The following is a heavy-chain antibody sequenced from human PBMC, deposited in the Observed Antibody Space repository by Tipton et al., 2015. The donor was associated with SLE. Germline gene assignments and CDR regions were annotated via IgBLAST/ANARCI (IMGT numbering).Heavy chain of an antibody. Sequence: TLSLTCTVSGGSISSSSYYWGWIRQPPGKGLEWIGSIYYSGSTYYNPSLKSRVTISVDTSKNQFSLKLTSVTAADTAVYYCARPAFRQGVVVPAAIHAFDIWGQGTMVTVSS. V-gene: IGHV4-39*01. CDR3: ARPAFRQGVVVPAAIHAFDI. CDR1: GGSISSSSYY. D-gene: IGHD2-2*02. CDR2: IYYSGST. J-gene: IGHJ3*02.